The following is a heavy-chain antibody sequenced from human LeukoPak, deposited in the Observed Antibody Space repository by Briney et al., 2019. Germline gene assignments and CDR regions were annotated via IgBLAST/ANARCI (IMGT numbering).Heavy chain of an antibody. Sequence: KTSETLSLTCAVYGGSFSGYYWSWIRHPPGKGLEWIGEIKHSGSTNYNPSLKSRVTITVDTSKNQFSLKLSSVTAADTAVYYCAIDMDVWGQGTTVTVSS. CDR1: GGSFSGYY. CDR3: AIDMDV. V-gene: IGHV4-34*01. CDR2: IKHSGST. J-gene: IGHJ6*02.